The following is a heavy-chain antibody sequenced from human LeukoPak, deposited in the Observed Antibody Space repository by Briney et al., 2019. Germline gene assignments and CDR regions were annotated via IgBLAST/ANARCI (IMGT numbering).Heavy chain of an antibody. V-gene: IGHV4-59*08. CDR1: GGSISSYY. CDR3: ARCRVGADALNENWFDP. D-gene: IGHD1-26*01. CDR2: IYYSGST. J-gene: IGHJ5*02. Sequence: SETLSLTCTVSGGSISSYYWSWIRQPPGKGLEWIGYIYYSGSTNYNPSLKSRVTISVHTSKNQFSLKLSSVTAADTAVYYCARCRVGADALNENWFDPWGQGTLVTVSS.